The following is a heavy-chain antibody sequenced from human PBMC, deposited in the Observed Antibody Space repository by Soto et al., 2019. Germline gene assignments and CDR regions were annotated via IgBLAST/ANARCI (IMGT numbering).Heavy chain of an antibody. J-gene: IGHJ6*02. CDR2: IYWDDYK. D-gene: IGHD6-13*01. V-gene: IGHV2-5*02. Sequence: SGPTLVNPTQTLTLTCTFSGFSLSTSGVGVGWIRQPPGEALEWLALIYWDDYKHFSPSLESRLTITKDTSKNQVVLTMTNMDPVDTATYYCARISSSWGHYYGMDVWGQGTTVTVSS. CDR1: GFSLSTSGVG. CDR3: ARISSSWGHYYGMDV.